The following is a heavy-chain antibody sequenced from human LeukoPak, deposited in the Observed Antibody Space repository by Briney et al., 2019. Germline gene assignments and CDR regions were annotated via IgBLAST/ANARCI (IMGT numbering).Heavy chain of an antibody. CDR3: AKASLSGYDSNIDY. J-gene: IGHJ4*02. D-gene: IGHD5-12*01. CDR1: GFTFDDYA. V-gene: IGHV3-9*03. Sequence: GRSLRLSCAAAGFTFDDYAMHWVRQAPGNRLDSVSGISWNSGSIGYADSVKGRFTISRDNAKNSLYLQMNSLRAEDMALYYCAKASLSGYDSNIDYWGQGTLVTVSS. CDR2: ISWNSGSI.